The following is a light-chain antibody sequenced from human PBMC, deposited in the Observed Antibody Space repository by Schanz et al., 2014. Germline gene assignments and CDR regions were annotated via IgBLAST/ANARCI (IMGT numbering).Light chain of an antibody. CDR1: SSDVGGYNY. J-gene: IGLJ3*02. Sequence: QSALTQPASVSGSPGQSITISCTGTSSDVGGYNYVSWYQQHPGKAPKLMIYDVSNRPSGVSNRFSGYKSGNTASLIISGLQAEDAADYYCSSYTSSSTGVFGGGTKLTVL. CDR3: SSYTSSSTGV. CDR2: DVS. V-gene: IGLV2-14*01.